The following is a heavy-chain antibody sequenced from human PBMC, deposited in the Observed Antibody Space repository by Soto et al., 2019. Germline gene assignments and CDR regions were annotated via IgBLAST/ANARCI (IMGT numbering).Heavy chain of an antibody. V-gene: IGHV3-48*01. Sequence: PGGSLRLSCAASGFTFSSYSMNWVRQAPGKGLEWVSYISSSSSTIYYADSVKGRFTISRDNAKNSLYLQMNSLRAEDTAVYYCARESGFWSGYDYYYMDVWGKGTTVTVSS. CDR2: ISSSSSTI. J-gene: IGHJ6*03. D-gene: IGHD3-3*01. CDR1: GFTFSSYS. CDR3: ARESGFWSGYDYYYMDV.